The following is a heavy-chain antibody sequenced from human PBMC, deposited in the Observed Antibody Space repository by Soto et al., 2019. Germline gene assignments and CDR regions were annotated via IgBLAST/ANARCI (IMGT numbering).Heavy chain of an antibody. CDR3: ARGTLADNAFDI. CDR1: GGTFSSYT. V-gene: IGHV1-69*02. D-gene: IGHD1-1*01. Sequence: QVQLVQSGAEVKKPGSSVKVSCKASGGTFSSYTISWVRQAPGQGLEWRGGIIPILGMANYAQRFQGRVTITADKSTSTAYMELSSLRSEDTAVYYCARGTLADNAFDIWGQGTMVTVSS. CDR2: IIPILGMA. J-gene: IGHJ3*02.